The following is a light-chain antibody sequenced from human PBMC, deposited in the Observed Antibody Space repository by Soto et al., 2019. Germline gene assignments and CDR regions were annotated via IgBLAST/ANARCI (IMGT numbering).Light chain of an antibody. CDR2: EVS. J-gene: IGLJ1*01. CDR3: NSHTSSNTRV. Sequence: VRTQPPSVSVSPGQSITISCTGTSSDVGGYNHVSWYQHHPGKAPKLMIYEVSNRPSGVSNRFSGSKSGNTASLNISGLQADDEADYYCNSHTSSNTRVFGTGTKVTVL. V-gene: IGLV2-14*01. CDR1: SSDVGGYNH.